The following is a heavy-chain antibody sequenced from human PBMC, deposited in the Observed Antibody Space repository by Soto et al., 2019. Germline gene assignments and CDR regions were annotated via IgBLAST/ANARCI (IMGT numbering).Heavy chain of an antibody. CDR1: GFTFSSYA. CDR3: ARSVRSGSYYMSPHY. V-gene: IGHV3-23*01. Sequence: EVQLLESGGGLVQPGGSLRLSCAASGFTFSSYAMSWVRQAPGKGLEWVSAISGSGGSTYYADSVKGRFTISRDNSKNRLYLQRNSLRAEDTAVYYCARSVRSGSYYMSPHYWGQGTLVTVSS. J-gene: IGHJ4*02. D-gene: IGHD3-10*01. CDR2: ISGSGGST.